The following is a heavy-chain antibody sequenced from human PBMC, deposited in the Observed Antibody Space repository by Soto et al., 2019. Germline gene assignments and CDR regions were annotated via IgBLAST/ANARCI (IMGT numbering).Heavy chain of an antibody. D-gene: IGHD3-3*02. CDR3: AKPPHIFFDDYYYYMDV. CDR2: ISGSGGST. Sequence: GGSLRLSCAASGFTFSSYAMSWVRQAPGKGLEWVSAISGSGGSTYYADSVKGRFTISRDNSKNTLYLQMNSLRAEDTAVYYCAKPPHIFFDDYYYYMDVWGKGTTVTVSS. J-gene: IGHJ6*03. V-gene: IGHV3-23*01. CDR1: GFTFSSYA.